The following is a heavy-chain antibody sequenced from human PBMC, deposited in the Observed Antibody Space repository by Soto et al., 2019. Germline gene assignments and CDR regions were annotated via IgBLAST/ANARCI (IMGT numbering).Heavy chain of an antibody. CDR3: ARDIGFDYVN. J-gene: IGHJ4*02. D-gene: IGHD3-16*01. CDR1: GFNVMSYW. V-gene: IGHV3-7*01. Sequence: GGSLILSCAVSGFNVMSYWRSWVRQAPGKGLEWVASIKEDGSEIYYLHSVRGRFSISRDSAGNALHLTMNYLSAEDTGVYFCARDIGFDYVNWGQGTLVTVSS. CDR2: IKEDGSEI.